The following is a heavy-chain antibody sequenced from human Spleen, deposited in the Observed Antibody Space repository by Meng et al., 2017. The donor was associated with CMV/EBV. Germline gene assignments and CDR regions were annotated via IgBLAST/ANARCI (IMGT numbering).Heavy chain of an antibody. J-gene: IGHJ4*02. CDR3: GKEVERGALDY. CDR2: INWNGGST. Sequence: GESLKISCAASGFRFDDYAMTWVRQTPGKGLEWVSGINWNGGSTGYADSVKGRFTISRDNAQKSLYLQMNSLRVEDTALYYCGKEVERGALDYWGQGTLVTVSS. CDR1: GFRFDDYA. D-gene: IGHD3-10*01. V-gene: IGHV3-20*04.